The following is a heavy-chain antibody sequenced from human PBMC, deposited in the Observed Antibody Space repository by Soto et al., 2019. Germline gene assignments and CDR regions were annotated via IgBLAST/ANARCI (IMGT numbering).Heavy chain of an antibody. CDR3: ARLTPYYYYYYGMDV. CDR1: GGSISSGGYS. CDR2: IYYSGST. J-gene: IGHJ6*02. V-gene: IGHV4-61*08. Sequence: SETLSLTCAVSGGSISSGGYSWSWIRQPPGKGLEWIGYIYYSGSTNYNPSLKSRVTISVDTSKNQFSLKLSSVTAADTAVYYCARLTPYYYYYYGMDVWGQGTTVTVSS.